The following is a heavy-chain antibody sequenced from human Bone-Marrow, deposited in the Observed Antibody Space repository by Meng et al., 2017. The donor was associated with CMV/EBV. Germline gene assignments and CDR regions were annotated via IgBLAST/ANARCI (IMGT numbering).Heavy chain of an antibody. CDR3: ASSKGFWSGFEDYFDY. J-gene: IGHJ4*02. CDR2: IYSGGST. Sequence: SCAASGFTVSSNYMSWVRQAPGKGLEWVSVIYSGGSTYYADSVKGRFTISRDNAKNSLYLQMNSLRAEDTAVYYCASSKGFWSGFEDYFDYWGQGTLVTVSS. CDR1: GFTVSSNY. D-gene: IGHD3-3*01. V-gene: IGHV3-66*01.